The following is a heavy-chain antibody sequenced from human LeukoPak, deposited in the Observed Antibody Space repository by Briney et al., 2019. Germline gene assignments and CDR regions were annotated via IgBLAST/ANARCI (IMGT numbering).Heavy chain of an antibody. CDR2: IYYSGST. V-gene: IGHV4-59*08. CDR3: ASNFDSSGWDDAFDI. D-gene: IGHD6-19*01. J-gene: IGHJ3*02. CDR1: GGSISSYY. Sequence: SETLSLTCIVSGGSISSYYWSWIRQPPGKGLEWIGYIYYSGSTNYNPSLKSRVTISVGTSKNQFSLKLSSVTAADTAVYYCASNFDSSGWDDAFDIWGQGTMVTVSS.